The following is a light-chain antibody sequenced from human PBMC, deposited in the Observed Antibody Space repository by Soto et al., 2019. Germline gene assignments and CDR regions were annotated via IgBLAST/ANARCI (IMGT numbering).Light chain of an antibody. J-gene: IGKJ2*01. V-gene: IGKV3-15*01. CDR3: QQYNNWPYT. CDR2: GAS. Sequence: EIVMTQSPATLSVSPGERATLSCRASQSLSSNLAWYQQKPGQAPRLLIYGASTRATGIPARFSGSGSGTEFTLTISSLQSEDFAVYYCQQYNNWPYTFGQGTKVDIK. CDR1: QSLSSN.